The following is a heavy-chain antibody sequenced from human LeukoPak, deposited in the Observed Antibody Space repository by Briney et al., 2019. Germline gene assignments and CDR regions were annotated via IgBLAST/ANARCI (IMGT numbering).Heavy chain of an antibody. V-gene: IGHV3-21*01. J-gene: IGHJ4*02. Sequence: GGSLRLSCAASRFTFSSYAMNWVRQAPGKGLEWVSSISSSSSYIYYADSVKGRFTISRDNAKNSLYLQMNSLRAEDTAVYYCARGYCSSTSCFQGDWGQGTLVTVSS. CDR3: ARGYCSSTSCFQGD. CDR1: RFTFSSYA. D-gene: IGHD2-2*01. CDR2: ISSSSSYI.